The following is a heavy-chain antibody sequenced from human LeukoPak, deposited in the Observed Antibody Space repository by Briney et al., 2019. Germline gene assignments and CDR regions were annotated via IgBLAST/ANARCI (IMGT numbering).Heavy chain of an antibody. CDR2: IYHSGST. Sequence: PSETLSLTCTVSGGSISSGGYYWSWIRQPPGKGLEWIGYIYHSGSTYYNPSLKSRVTISVDRSKNQFSLKLSSVTAADTAVYYCASQAELHPRTYGGFSYWGQGTLVTVSS. V-gene: IGHV4-30-2*01. D-gene: IGHD4/OR15-4a*01. CDR3: ASQAELHPRTYGGFSY. J-gene: IGHJ4*02. CDR1: GGSISSGGYY.